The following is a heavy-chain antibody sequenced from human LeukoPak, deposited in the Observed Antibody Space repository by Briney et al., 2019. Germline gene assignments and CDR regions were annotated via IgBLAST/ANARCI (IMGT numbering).Heavy chain of an antibody. CDR1: GFTFSNAW. D-gene: IGHD2-21*01. CDR3: AKNGGDGKPYYYHMDV. Sequence: GGSLRLSCAASGFTFSNAWMSWVRQAPGKGLEWVGRIKSKTDGGTTDYAAPVKGRFTISRDDSKNTLYLQMNSLRAEDTAVYFCAKNGGDGKPYYYHMDVWGQGTTVTVSS. V-gene: IGHV3-15*01. J-gene: IGHJ6*02. CDR2: IKSKTDGGTT.